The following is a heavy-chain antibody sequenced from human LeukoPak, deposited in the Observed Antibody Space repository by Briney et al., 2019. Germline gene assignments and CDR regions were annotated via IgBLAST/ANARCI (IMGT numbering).Heavy chain of an antibody. CDR1: GGSISSSSYY. CDR2: LNYSAST. Sequence: SETLSLTCTVSGGSISSSSYYWGWHRQAPGQELVWVISLNYSASTSYNPSLKSRVTISVDTSKNQFSLKLSSVTAADTAVYYCARYVIAAAGREFSGYNWFDPWGQGTLVTVSS. J-gene: IGHJ5*02. CDR3: ARYVIAAAGREFSGYNWFDP. D-gene: IGHD6-13*01. V-gene: IGHV4-39*01.